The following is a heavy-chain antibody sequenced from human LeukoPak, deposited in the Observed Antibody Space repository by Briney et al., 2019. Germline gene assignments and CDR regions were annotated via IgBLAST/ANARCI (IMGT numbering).Heavy chain of an antibody. V-gene: IGHV4-4*07. J-gene: IGHJ3*02. CDR2: IYTSGST. CDR3: ARSPRGYCSGGSCYGDALDI. Sequence: SETLSLTCTVSGGSISSYYWSWIRQPAGKGLEWIGRIYTSGSTNYNPSLKSRVTISVDTSKNQFSLKLSSVTAADTAKYYCARSPRGYCSGGSCYGDALDIWGQGTKVTVSS. D-gene: IGHD2-15*01. CDR1: GGSISSYY.